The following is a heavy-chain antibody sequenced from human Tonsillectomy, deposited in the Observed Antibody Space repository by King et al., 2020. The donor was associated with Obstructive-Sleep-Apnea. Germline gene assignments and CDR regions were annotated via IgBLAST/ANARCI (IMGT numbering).Heavy chain of an antibody. V-gene: IGHV4-39*01. J-gene: IGHJ4*02. CDR2: IYYRGST. CDR1: GDSLSSSSYY. Sequence: QLQESGPGLVKPSETLSLTCTVSGDSLSSSSYYWGWIRQPPGKGRGWIGGIYYRGSTYYNPSLKSRVTISVATSKNQFSLKLGSVTAADTAVYYCATHTTAWRPVDSWGQGTLVTVTS. D-gene: IGHD1-14*01. CDR3: ATHTTAWRPVDS.